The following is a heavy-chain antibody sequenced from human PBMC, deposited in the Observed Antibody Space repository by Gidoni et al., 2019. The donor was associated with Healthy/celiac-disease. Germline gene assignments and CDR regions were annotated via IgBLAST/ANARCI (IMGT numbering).Heavy chain of an antibody. J-gene: IGHJ6*02. Sequence: EVQLLESGGGLVQPGGSLRLSCAASGFTFRSYAMSWVRQAPGKGLVCVSAISGSGGSTYYADSVKGRFTISRDNSKNTLYLQMNSLRAEDTAVYYCAKDPRYNWNVRHYGMDVWGQGTTVTVSS. D-gene: IGHD1-1*01. V-gene: IGHV3-23*01. CDR3: AKDPRYNWNVRHYGMDV. CDR1: GFTFRSYA. CDR2: ISGSGGST.